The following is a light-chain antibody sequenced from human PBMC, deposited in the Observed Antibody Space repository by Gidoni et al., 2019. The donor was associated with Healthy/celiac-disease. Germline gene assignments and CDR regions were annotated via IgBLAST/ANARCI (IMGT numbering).Light chain of an antibody. V-gene: IGKV4-1*01. Sequence: DIVMTQSPDSLAVSLGERATIKCKSSQSVLYSSNNKNYLAWYQQKPGQPPKLLIYWASIRESGVPDRLSGSGSGTDFTLTISSLQAEDVAVYYCQQYYSTPLTFGGGTKVEIK. CDR2: WAS. CDR1: QSVLYSSNNKNY. CDR3: QQYYSTPLT. J-gene: IGKJ4*01.